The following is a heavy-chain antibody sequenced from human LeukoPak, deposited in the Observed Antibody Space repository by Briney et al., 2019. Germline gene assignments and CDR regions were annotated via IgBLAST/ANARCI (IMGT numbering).Heavy chain of an antibody. CDR1: GGSISSSSYY. V-gene: IGHV4-39*07. CDR2: IYYSGNT. D-gene: IGHD1-26*01. J-gene: IGHJ4*02. CDR3: ASGVVGATFTY. Sequence: SETLSLTCTVSGGSISSSSYYWGWIRQPPGKGLVWIGSIYYSGNTYYNPSLKSRVTISVDTSKNQFSLKLSSVPAADTAVYYCASGVVGATFTYWGQGTLVTVSS.